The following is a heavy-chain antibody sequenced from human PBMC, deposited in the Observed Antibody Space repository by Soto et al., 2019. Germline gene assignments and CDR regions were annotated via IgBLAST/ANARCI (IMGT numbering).Heavy chain of an antibody. J-gene: IGHJ4*02. Sequence: QVQLVESGGGVVQPGRSLRLSCAASGFTFRSYAMHWVRQAPGKGLEWVAVISYDGSNKYYADSVKGRFTISRDNSKNTLYLQMNSLRAEDTAVYYCARDSDVVVVAATPWEGYFDYWGQGTLVTVSS. CDR2: ISYDGSNK. CDR3: ARDSDVVVVAATPWEGYFDY. D-gene: IGHD2-15*01. CDR1: GFTFRSYA. V-gene: IGHV3-30-3*01.